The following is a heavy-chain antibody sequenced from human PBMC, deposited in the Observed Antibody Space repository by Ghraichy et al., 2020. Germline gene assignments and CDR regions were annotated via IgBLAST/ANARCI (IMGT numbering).Heavy chain of an antibody. CDR1: GFTVSNNY. CDR3: ARSSGSRYYFDY. J-gene: IGHJ4*02. V-gene: IGHV3-53*01. D-gene: IGHD1-26*01. Sequence: GGSLRLSCAASGFTVSNNYMSWVRQATGRGLEWVSVIYSGGSTYYADSVKGRLTISRDNSKNTLYLQMNSLRAEDTAVYYCARSSGSRYYFDYWGQGTLVTVSS. CDR2: IYSGGST.